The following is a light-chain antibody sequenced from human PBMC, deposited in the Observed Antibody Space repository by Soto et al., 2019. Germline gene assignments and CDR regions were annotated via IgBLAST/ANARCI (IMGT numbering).Light chain of an antibody. CDR3: AAWDDSLSGPV. Sequence: QSVLTQPPSASGTPGQRVTISCSGSNSNIGSNAVNWYQQLPGTAPRLLIYNNNQRPSGVPDRFSGSKSGTSASLAISGLQSEHEADYYCAAWDDSLSGPVFGTGT. J-gene: IGLJ1*01. V-gene: IGLV1-44*01. CDR2: NNN. CDR1: NSNIGSNA.